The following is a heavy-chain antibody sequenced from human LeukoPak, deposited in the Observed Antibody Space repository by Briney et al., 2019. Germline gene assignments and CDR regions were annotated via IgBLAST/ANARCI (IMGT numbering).Heavy chain of an antibody. CDR2: MKSKTDGGTT. CDR1: RFTFNNAW. D-gene: IGHD6-13*01. CDR3: TTSAGT. Sequence: GVTVRLSCAASRFTFNNAWMLWVPQAPGKGLVWVGRMKSKTDGGTTDHAAPVKGRFTISRDDSKNTLYLQMNSLKTEDTAVYYCTTSAGTWGQGTQGTVSS. V-gene: IGHV3-15*01. J-gene: IGHJ5*02.